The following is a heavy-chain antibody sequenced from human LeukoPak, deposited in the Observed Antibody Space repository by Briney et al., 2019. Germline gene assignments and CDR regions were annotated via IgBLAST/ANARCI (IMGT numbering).Heavy chain of an antibody. CDR1: GFTFSDYY. J-gene: IGHJ3*02. CDR2: ISSSGSTI. Sequence: PGGSLRLSYAASGFTFSDYYMSWIRQAPGKGLEWVSYISSSGSTIYYADSVKGRFTISRDNAKNSLYLQMNSLRAEDTAVYYCARESTIAHAFDIWGQGTMVTVSS. V-gene: IGHV3-11*01. D-gene: IGHD5/OR15-5a*01. CDR3: ARESTIAHAFDI.